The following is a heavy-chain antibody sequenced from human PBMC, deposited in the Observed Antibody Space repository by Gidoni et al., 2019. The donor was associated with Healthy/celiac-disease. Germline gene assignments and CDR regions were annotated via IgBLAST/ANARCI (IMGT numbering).Heavy chain of an antibody. J-gene: IGHJ6*02. CDR3: TTARRGCSGGSCYPYYYYGMDV. CDR2: IKSKTDGGTT. V-gene: IGHV3-15*07. D-gene: IGHD2-15*01. CDR1: GFTFINAW. Sequence: EVQLVESGGGLVKPGGSLRLSCAASGFTFINAWMNLVPQAPGKGLEWVGRIKSKTDGGTTDYAAPVKGRFTISRDDSKNTLYLQMNSLKTEDTAVYYCTTARRGCSGGSCYPYYYYGMDVWGQGTTVTVSS.